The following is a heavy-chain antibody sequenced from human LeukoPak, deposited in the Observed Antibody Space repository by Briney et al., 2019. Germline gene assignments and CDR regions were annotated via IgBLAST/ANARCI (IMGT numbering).Heavy chain of an antibody. CDR3: ARHEDVREGDYDILTGSYYYYGMDV. V-gene: IGHV5-10-1*01. Sequence: GESLRISCKGSGYSSTSYWSSWLRQLPGKGLEWRGRIDPSDSYNNYNPSFQGHVTISADKSISTAYLQWSSLKASDTAMYYCARHEDVREGDYDILTGSYYYYGMDVWGKGTTVTVSS. D-gene: IGHD3-9*01. CDR2: IDPSDSYN. J-gene: IGHJ6*04. CDR1: GYSSTSYW.